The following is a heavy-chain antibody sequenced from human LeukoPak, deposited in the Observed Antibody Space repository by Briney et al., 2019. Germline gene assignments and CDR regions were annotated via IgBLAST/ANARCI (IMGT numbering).Heavy chain of an antibody. CDR2: ISGSADNT. J-gene: IGHJ4*02. CDR3: AKQGFGC. CDR1: GFTLSSYA. V-gene: IGHV3-23*01. Sequence: GGSLRLSCTASGFTLSSYAMSWVRQAPGEELEWVSTISGSADNTNYAEAVKGRFTISRDNSKNTMYLQMNSLRAEDTAVYYCAKQGFGCWGQGTLVTVSS.